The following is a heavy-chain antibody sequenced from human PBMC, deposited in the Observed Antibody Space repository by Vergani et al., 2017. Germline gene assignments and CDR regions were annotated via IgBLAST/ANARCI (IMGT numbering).Heavy chain of an antibody. J-gene: IGHJ6*03. CDR3: ARGDTQVPATSHFYYMDV. Sequence: QVQLQESGPGVVKPSQTLSLTCAVSGGSISSGDHCWTWIRQRPGKGREWIGYIFYSGTTYDNPSLRSRLTISVDTSQNQFSLKLRSVTAADTAVYYCARGDTQVPATSHFYYMDVWGKGTTVVVSS. CDR1: GGSISSGDHC. CDR2: IFYSGTT. D-gene: IGHD6-25*01. V-gene: IGHV4-31*11.